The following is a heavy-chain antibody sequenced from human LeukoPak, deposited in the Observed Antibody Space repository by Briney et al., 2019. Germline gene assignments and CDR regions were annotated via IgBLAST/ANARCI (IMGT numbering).Heavy chain of an antibody. CDR3: ARSFRRGGSGSYFGY. J-gene: IGHJ4*02. Sequence: SETLSLTRAVYGGSFSGYYWSWIRQPPGKGLEWIGEINHSGSTNDNLSLKSRVTISVDTSKNQFSLKLSSVTAADTAVYYCARSFRRGGSGSYFGYWGQGTLVTVSS. D-gene: IGHD3-10*01. V-gene: IGHV4-34*01. CDR1: GGSFSGYY. CDR2: INHSGST.